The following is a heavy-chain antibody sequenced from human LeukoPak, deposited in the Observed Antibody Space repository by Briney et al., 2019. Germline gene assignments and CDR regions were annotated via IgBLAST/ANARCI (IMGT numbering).Heavy chain of an antibody. V-gene: IGHV3-23*01. CDR2: ISGSGGST. CDR3: ARSFLSIAAAATDY. Sequence: PGGSLRLSCAASGFTFSSYAMSWVRQAPGKGLEWVSAISGSGGSTYYADSVKGRFTISRDNAKNSLYLQMNSLRAEDTAVYYCARSFLSIAAAATDYWGQGTLVTVSS. CDR1: GFTFSSYA. J-gene: IGHJ4*02. D-gene: IGHD6-13*01.